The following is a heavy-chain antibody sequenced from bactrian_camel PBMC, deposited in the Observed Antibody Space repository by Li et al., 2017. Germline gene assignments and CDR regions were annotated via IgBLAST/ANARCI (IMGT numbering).Heavy chain of an antibody. CDR3: AYDLLGLPSGYRGSCKGVEYNY. D-gene: IGHD6*01. CDR2: IHPSGRT. V-gene: IGHV3S53*01. CDR1: GTMYSAFC. Sequence: HVQLVESGGGPVQAGGSLRLSCALPGTMYSAFCMGWYRQAPGKEHEGVAGIHPSGRTSYAASVQGRFTISQDNAKDTVYLEMNSLKPEDTAMYYCAYDLLGLPSGYRGSCKGVEYNYWGQGTQVTVS. J-gene: IGHJ4*01.